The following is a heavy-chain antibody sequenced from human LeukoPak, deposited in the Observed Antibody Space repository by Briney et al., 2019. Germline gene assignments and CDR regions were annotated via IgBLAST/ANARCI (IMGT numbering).Heavy chain of an antibody. CDR1: GFTLSSHD. V-gene: IGHV3-13*01. CDR3: ARGYYYGMDV. CDR2: IGTAGDT. Sequence: GGSLRLSCAATGFTLSSHDMHWVRQGTGKGLEWVSAIGTAGDTYYPGPVKGRFTISRENAQNSLFLQMNSLRAGDTAVYYCARGYYYGMDVWGKGTTVTVSS. J-gene: IGHJ6*04.